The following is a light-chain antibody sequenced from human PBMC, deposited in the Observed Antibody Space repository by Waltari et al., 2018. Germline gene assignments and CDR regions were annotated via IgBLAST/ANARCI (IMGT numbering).Light chain of an antibody. CDR2: WAF. CDR3: QQYYTTPFT. V-gene: IGKV4-1*01. J-gene: IGKJ2*01. CDR1: HNILDSSNNKHH. Sequence: DIVMTQSPDSLAVSLGERATIHCKSIHNILDSSNNKHHLAWYRQRPGQPPQVVIYWAFSRESGVPDRFTGSGSGTDFTLTISSLQADDVAVYYCQQYYTTPFTFGQGTKLEIK.